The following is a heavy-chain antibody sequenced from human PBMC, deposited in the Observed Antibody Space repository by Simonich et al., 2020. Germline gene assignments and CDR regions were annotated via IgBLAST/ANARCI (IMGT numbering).Heavy chain of an antibody. Sequence: QVQLVQSGAEVKKPGASVKVSCKASGYTFTGYYLHWVRQAPGQGLEWWGWINPNRGGTNYAQKFQGRVTMTRDTSISTAYMELSRLRSDDTAVYYCARDELWIQHWYFDLWGRGTLVTVSS. J-gene: IGHJ2*01. D-gene: IGHD7-27*01. V-gene: IGHV1-2*02. CDR2: INPNRGGT. CDR3: ARDELWIQHWYFDL. CDR1: GYTFTGYY.